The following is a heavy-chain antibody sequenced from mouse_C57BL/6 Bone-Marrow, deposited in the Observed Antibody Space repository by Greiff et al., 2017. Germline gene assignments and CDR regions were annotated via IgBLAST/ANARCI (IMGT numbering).Heavy chain of an antibody. CDR2: IDPENGDT. CDR1: GFNIKDDY. Sequence: VQLQQSGAELVRPGASVKLSCTASGFNIKDDYMHWVKQRPEQGLEWIGWIDPENGDTEYASKFQGKATITADTSSNTAYLQLSILTSEDTAVYYCTRVWLDYWGQGTSVTVSS. CDR3: TRVWLDY. D-gene: IGHD2-10*02. J-gene: IGHJ4*01. V-gene: IGHV14-4*01.